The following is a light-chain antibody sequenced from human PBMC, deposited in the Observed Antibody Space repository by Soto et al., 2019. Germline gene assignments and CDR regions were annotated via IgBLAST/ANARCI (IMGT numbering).Light chain of an antibody. J-gene: IGLJ2*01. CDR1: SSDIGAYNY. CDR2: EVT. CDR3: SSYGGNNNYVI. Sequence: QSALTQPPSASGSPGQSVTISCSGTSSDIGAYNYVSWYQQQPGKAPKLLISEVTKRPSGVPDRFSGSKSGNTASLTVSGLQGDDEADYYCSSYGGNNNYVIFGGGTKLTVL. V-gene: IGLV2-8*01.